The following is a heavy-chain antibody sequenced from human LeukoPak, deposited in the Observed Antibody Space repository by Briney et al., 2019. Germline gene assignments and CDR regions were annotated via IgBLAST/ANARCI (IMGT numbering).Heavy chain of an antibody. D-gene: IGHD2-15*01. J-gene: IGHJ3*01. V-gene: IGHV4-39*01. CDR3: ARHIRQGYWVA. CDR1: GGSISSSSYY. Sequence: SETLSLTCTVSGGSISSSSYYWGWIRQPPGKGLEWIGSIYYSGSTYYNPSLKSRVTISVDTSKNQFSLKLSSVTAADTAVYYCARHIRQGYWVAWGQGTMVTVSS. CDR2: IYYSGST.